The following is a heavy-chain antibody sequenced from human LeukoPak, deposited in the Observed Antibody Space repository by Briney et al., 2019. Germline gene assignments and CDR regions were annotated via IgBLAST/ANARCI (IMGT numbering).Heavy chain of an antibody. CDR2: IIPIFGTA. D-gene: IGHD2-2*01. CDR1: GGTFSSYA. CDR3: ATDAGVCSSTSCYFDY. J-gene: IGHJ4*02. V-gene: IGHV1-69*05. Sequence: SVKVSCKASGGTFSSYAISWVRQAPGQGLEWMGGIIPIFGTANYAQKFQGRVTITTDESTSTAYMELSSLRSEDTAVYYCATDAGVCSSTSCYFDYWGQGTLVTVSS.